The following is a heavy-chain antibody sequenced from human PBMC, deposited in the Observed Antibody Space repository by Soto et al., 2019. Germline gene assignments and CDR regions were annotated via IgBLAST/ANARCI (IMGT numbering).Heavy chain of an antibody. Sequence: AWGSLRLSCAASGFTFSSYGMHWVRQAPGRGLEWVAVISYDGSNKYYADSVKGRFTISRDNSKNTLYLQMNSLRAEDTAVYYCAKDHGYCSGGSCYSPLYYYYYYMDVWGKGTTVTVSS. J-gene: IGHJ6*03. V-gene: IGHV3-30*18. D-gene: IGHD2-15*01. CDR3: AKDHGYCSGGSCYSPLYYYYYYMDV. CDR2: ISYDGSNK. CDR1: GFTFSSYG.